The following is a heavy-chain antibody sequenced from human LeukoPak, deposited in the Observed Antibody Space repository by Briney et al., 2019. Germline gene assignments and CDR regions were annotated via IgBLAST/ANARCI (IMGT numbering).Heavy chain of an antibody. V-gene: IGHV1-8*01. J-gene: IGHJ6*03. D-gene: IGHD6-6*01. CDR1: GYTFTSYD. CDR2: MNPNSGNT. CDR3: ARGLRIAARPGRTDYYYYMDV. Sequence: ASVKVSCKASGYTFTSYDINWVRQATGQGLEWMGWMNPNSGNTGYAQKFQGRVTMTRNTSISTAYMELSSLRSEDTAVYYCARGLRIAARPGRTDYYYYMDVWGKGTTVTVS.